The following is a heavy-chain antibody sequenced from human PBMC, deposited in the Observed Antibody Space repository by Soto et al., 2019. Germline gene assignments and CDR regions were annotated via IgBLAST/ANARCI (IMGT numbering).Heavy chain of an antibody. CDR3: ARAGGPWELLSPAFDI. D-gene: IGHD1-26*01. Sequence: QVQLQESGPGLVKPSQTLSLTCTVSGGSISSGGYYWSWIRQHPGKGLEWIGYIYYSGSTYYNPSLKSLVTISVDTSKNQFSLKLSSVTAADTAVYYCARAGGPWELLSPAFDIWGQGTMVTVSS. CDR2: IYYSGST. V-gene: IGHV4-31*01. J-gene: IGHJ3*02. CDR1: GGSISSGGYY.